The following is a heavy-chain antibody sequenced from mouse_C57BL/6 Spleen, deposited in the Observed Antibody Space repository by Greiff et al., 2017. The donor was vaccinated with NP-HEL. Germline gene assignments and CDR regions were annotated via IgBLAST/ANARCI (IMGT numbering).Heavy chain of an antibody. CDR2: INPNNGGT. J-gene: IGHJ2*01. CDR1: GYTFTDYY. CDR3: ARGLDY. Sequence: VQLQQSGPELVKPGASVKISCKASGYTFTDYYMNWVKQSHGKSLEWIGDINPNNGGTSYNQKFKGKATLTVDKSSSTAYMYLRSLTSEDSAVDYCARGLDYWGKGTTLTVSS. V-gene: IGHV1-26*01.